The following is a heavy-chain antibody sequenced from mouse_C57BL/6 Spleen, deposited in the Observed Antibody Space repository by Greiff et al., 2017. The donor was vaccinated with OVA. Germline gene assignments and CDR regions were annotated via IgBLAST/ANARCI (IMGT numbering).Heavy chain of an antibody. V-gene: IGHV1-39*01. CDR3: ARVDYYGSSYVRYFDY. J-gene: IGHJ2*01. Sequence: VQLKQSGPELVKPGASVKISCKASGYSFTDYNMNWVKQSHGKSLEWIGVINPNYGTTSYNQKFKGKATLTVDQSSSTAYMQLNSLTSEDSAVYYCARVDYYGSSYVRYFDYWGQGTTLTVSS. CDR2: INPNYGTT. D-gene: IGHD1-1*01. CDR1: GYSFTDYN.